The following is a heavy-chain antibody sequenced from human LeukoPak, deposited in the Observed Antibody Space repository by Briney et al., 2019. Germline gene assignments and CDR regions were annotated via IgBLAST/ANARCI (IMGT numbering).Heavy chain of an antibody. J-gene: IGHJ2*01. Sequence: ASVKVSCKASGYTFTTYGIAWVRQAPGQGLEWMGWISAHNGNTNYAQSLQGRVTMTTDTSTNTAYMEMRSLRSDDTAVYYCARDGYLDLWGRGTLVTVSS. CDR3: ARDGYLDL. V-gene: IGHV1-18*01. CDR2: ISAHNGNT. CDR1: GYTFTTYG.